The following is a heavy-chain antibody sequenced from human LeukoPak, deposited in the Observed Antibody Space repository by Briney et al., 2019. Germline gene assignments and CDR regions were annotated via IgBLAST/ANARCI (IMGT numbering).Heavy chain of an antibody. J-gene: IGHJ4*02. D-gene: IGHD6-19*01. CDR3: ARARGAGPGGHFDY. CDR1: GFSFSDNY. CDR2: ISNSGSYT. V-gene: IGHV3-11*05. Sequence: GGSLRLSCAASGFSFSDNYMSWIRQAPGKGMEWVSYISNSGSYTNYPDSVKGRFTISRDNAKNSLYLQMNSLRDEDTAVYYCARARGAGPGGHFDYWGQGTLVTVSS.